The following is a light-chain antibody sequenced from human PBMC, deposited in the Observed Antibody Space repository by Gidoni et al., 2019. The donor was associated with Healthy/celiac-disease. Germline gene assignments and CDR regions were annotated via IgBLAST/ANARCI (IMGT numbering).Light chain of an antibody. Sequence: SPALTQDPAVSVAFGQTVRITCQGDSLRKYFASWYQQKPGQAPVLIIYGKNSRPSGIPDRFSGSYSGNTASLTITGAQAEDEADYYCNSRDNSGNHRVFGGGTKLTVL. CDR3: NSRDNSGNHRV. V-gene: IGLV3-19*01. CDR1: SLRKYF. J-gene: IGLJ3*02. CDR2: GKN.